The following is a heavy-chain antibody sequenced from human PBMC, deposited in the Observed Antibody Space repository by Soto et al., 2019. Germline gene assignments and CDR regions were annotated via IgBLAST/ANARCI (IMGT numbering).Heavy chain of an antibody. CDR2: IFYTGST. CDR1: GGSISRYF. CDR3: AHFSDLEWLDP. Sequence: QVQLQESGPGLVRPSETLSLTCTVSGGSISRYFWSWIRQSPGKGLEWIGYIFYTGSTTYNPALTSRVTISIDTSKNQFSLKLSSLTAADTAVYYCAHFSDLEWLDPWGQGTLVTVSS. D-gene: IGHD2-21*01. J-gene: IGHJ5*02. V-gene: IGHV4-59*01.